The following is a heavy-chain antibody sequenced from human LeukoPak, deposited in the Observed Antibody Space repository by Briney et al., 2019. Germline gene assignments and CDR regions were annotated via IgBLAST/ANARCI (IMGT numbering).Heavy chain of an antibody. V-gene: IGHV3-21*01. D-gene: IGHD6-6*01. CDR1: GLPIADFA. CDR3: ARGGSTSSSSHFHH. J-gene: IGHJ1*01. Sequence: GGSLRLSCVASGLPIADFAVHWVRQAPGKGLEWVSSISGSSSFIYYADSVKGRFTISRDNAKNSLYLQMNSLRGEDTAVYYCARGGSTSSSSHFHHWGQGTLVTVSS. CDR2: ISGSSSFI.